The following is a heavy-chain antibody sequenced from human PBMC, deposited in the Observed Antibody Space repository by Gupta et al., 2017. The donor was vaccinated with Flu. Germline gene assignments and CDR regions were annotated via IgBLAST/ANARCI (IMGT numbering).Heavy chain of an antibody. CDR3: ARMFYYDSSGYYGFFDY. CDR2: MNGDGTSI. J-gene: IGHJ4*02. D-gene: IGHD3-22*01. Sequence: PGKGLVWVARMNGDGTSINYADSVEGRFTISRDNAKNTLYLQVNSLRAEDTAVYYCARMFYYDSSGYYGFFDYWGQGTLVTVSS. V-gene: IGHV3-74*01.